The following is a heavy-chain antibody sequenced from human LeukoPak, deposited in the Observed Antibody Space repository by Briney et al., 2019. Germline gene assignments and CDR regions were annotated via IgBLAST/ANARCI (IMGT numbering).Heavy chain of an antibody. D-gene: IGHD3-22*01. CDR1: GGSFSGYY. CDR3: ARVSGYDSSGYYFYN. Sequence: SETLSLTCAVYGGSFSGYYWSWIRQPPGKGLEWIGEINHSGSTNYNPSLKSRVTISVDTSKNQFSLKLNSVTAADTAVYYCARVSGYDSSGYYFYNWGQGTLVTVSS. V-gene: IGHV4-34*01. J-gene: IGHJ4*02. CDR2: INHSGST.